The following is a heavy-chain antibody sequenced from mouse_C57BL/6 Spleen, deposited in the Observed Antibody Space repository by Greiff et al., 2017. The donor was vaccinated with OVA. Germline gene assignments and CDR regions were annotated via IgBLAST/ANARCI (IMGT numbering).Heavy chain of an antibody. D-gene: IGHD1-1*01. CDR2: ISSGSSTI. CDR3: ARPGTVVGDWYFDV. J-gene: IGHJ1*03. Sequence: EVMLVESGGGLVKPGGSLKLSCAASGFTFSDYGMHWVRQAPEKGLEWVAYISSGSSTIYYADTVKGRFTISRDNAKNTLFLQMTSLRSEDTAMYYCARPGTVVGDWYFDVWGTGTTVTVSS. CDR1: GFTFSDYG. V-gene: IGHV5-17*01.